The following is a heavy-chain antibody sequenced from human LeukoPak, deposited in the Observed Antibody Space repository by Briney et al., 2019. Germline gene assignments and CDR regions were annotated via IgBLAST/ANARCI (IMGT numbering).Heavy chain of an antibody. J-gene: IGHJ6*02. CDR2: ISGSGGST. V-gene: IGHV3-23*01. CDR3: AKTFGRYCSSTSCYNGMDV. D-gene: IGHD2-2*02. Sequence: GGSLRLSCAASGFTFSSYAMSWVRQAPGKGLEWVSAISGSGGSTYYADSVKGRFTISRDNSKNTLYLQMNSLRAEDTAVYYCAKTFGRYCSSTSCYNGMDVWGQGTTVTVSS. CDR1: GFTFSSYA.